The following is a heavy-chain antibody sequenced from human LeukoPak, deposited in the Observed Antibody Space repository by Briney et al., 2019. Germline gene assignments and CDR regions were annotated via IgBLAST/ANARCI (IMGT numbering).Heavy chain of an antibody. V-gene: IGHV4-30-4*01. CDR1: GDSINSGNSH. CDR3: ARDARQSPPFSFDY. Sequence: SETLSLTCTVSGDSINSGNSHWTWIRQPPGKGLEWIGYIYYSGSTYYNPSLKSRVTISVDTSKNQFSLKLSSVTAADTAVYYCARDARQSPPFSFDYWGQGTLVTVSS. CDR2: IYYSGST. J-gene: IGHJ4*02.